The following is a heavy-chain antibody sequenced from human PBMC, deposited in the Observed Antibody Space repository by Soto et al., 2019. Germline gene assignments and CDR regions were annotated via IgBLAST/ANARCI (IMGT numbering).Heavy chain of an antibody. CDR2: IWNDGSNK. CDR1: GFTFSSYG. CDR3: ARSVAAAVADLGY. J-gene: IGHJ4*02. Sequence: GGSLRLSCAASGFTFSSYGMHWVRQAPGKGLEWVAVIWNDGSNKYYADSVKGRFTISRDNSKNTLYLQMNSLRAEDTAVYYCARSVAAAVADLGYWGQGTLVTVSS. V-gene: IGHV3-33*01. D-gene: IGHD6-19*01.